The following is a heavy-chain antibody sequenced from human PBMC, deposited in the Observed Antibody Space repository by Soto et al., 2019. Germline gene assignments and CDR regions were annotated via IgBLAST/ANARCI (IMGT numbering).Heavy chain of an antibody. CDR1: GDSISTSSSYY. CDR2: MYYSGST. J-gene: IGHJ6*03. D-gene: IGHD3-3*01. V-gene: IGHV4-39*01. Sequence: QLQLQESGPGLVKPSETLSLSCTVSGDSISTSSSYYWGWIRQPPGKGLEWIANMYYSGSTYYNPSLKSRVTISLETSKNQFSLKLSSVTAADTAVYYCARIKIVGILTYYMDVWGKGTKVTV. CDR3: ARIKIVGILTYYMDV.